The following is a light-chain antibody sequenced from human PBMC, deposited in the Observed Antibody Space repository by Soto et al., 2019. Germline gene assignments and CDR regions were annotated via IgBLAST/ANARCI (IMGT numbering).Light chain of an antibody. J-gene: IGKJ1*01. CDR1: QSVSSNY. V-gene: IGKV3-20*01. CDR3: QQYSSSPRT. Sequence: EIVLTQSPGTLSLSPGERATLSCRASQSVSSNYLAWYQQKPGQAPRLLIDGASSRATSIPDRFSGSGSGTDFTLTIGRLEPEDFAVYYCQQYSSSPRTFGQGTKVEI. CDR2: GAS.